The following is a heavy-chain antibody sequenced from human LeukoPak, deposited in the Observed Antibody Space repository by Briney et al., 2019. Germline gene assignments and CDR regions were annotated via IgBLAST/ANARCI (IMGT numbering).Heavy chain of an antibody. CDR3: ARVEGNYDYVWGSYRFDAFDI. V-gene: IGHV4-34*01. Sequence: SETLSLTCAVYGGSFSGYYWSWIRQPPGKGLEWIGEINHSGSTNYNPSLKSRVTISVDTSKNQFSLKLSSVTAADTAVYYCARVEGNYDYVWGSYRFDAFDIWGQGTMVTVSS. CDR2: INHSGST. CDR1: GGSFSGYY. J-gene: IGHJ3*02. D-gene: IGHD3-16*02.